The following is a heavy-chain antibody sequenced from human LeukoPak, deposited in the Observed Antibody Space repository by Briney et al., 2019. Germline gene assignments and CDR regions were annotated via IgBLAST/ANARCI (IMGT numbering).Heavy chain of an antibody. J-gene: IGHJ4*02. Sequence: GGSLRLSCAASGFTFTNYWMNWVRQAPGKGLEWVANIKQDGSEKYYVDSVKGRFTISRDNAKNSLYLQMNSLRAEDTASYRCARGIAAVGYWGQGTLVTVSS. D-gene: IGHD6-13*01. CDR1: GFTFTNYW. V-gene: IGHV3-7*03. CDR3: ARGIAAVGY. CDR2: IKQDGSEK.